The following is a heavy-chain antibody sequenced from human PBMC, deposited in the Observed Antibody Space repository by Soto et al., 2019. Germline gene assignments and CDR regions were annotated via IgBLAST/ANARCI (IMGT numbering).Heavy chain of an antibody. Sequence: GASVKVSCKASGYTFTSYGISWVRQAPGQGLEWMGWISAYNGNTNYAQKVQGRVTMTTDTSTSTAYMELRSLRSDDTAVYYCAGVPRLSSGYYGPVGWFDPWGQGTLVTVSS. J-gene: IGHJ5*02. V-gene: IGHV1-18*01. CDR2: ISAYNGNT. CDR3: AGVPRLSSGYYGPVGWFDP. D-gene: IGHD3-22*01. CDR1: GYTFTSYG.